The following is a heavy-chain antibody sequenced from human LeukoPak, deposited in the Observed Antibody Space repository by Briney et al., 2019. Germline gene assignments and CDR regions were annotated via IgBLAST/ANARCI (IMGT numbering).Heavy chain of an antibody. D-gene: IGHD5-18*01. Sequence: GASVKVSCKASGYIFTANYMHWVRQAPGQGLEWMGWINPNTGGTNYAQRFQGRVTMTRDTSMSTGYMQLSSLRSDDTAVYYCATWDTFGTTLGFDSWGQGTLVTVSS. CDR1: GYIFTANY. J-gene: IGHJ5*01. CDR2: INPNTGGT. CDR3: ATWDTFGTTLGFDS. V-gene: IGHV1-2*02.